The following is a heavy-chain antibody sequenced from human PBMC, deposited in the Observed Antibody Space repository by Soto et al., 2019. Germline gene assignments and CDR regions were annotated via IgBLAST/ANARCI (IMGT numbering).Heavy chain of an antibody. D-gene: IGHD1-1*01. CDR1: GFSFSSYW. CDR2: INSDGTST. J-gene: IGHJ4*02. CDR3: ARDLTTTPY. Sequence: GGSVRLSCAASGFSFSSYWMHWVRQAPGKGLVWVSRINSDGTSTNYADSVKGRFTISRDNAKNTLYLQMNSLTAEDTAVYYCARDLTTTPYWGQGTLVTVSS. V-gene: IGHV3-74*01.